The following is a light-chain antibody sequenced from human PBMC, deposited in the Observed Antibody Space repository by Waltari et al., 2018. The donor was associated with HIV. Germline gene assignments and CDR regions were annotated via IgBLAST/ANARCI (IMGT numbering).Light chain of an antibody. CDR2: DVS. CDR1: SSDVAGSPY. CDR3: SSYTSSSTPYV. V-gene: IGLV2-14*03. Sequence: QSALTKPASASGSPRQSITISCTGTSSDVAGSPYTSWYQQHPGKAPKLMIYDVSKRPSGLSDRFSGSKSGNTASLTISGLQAEDEADYYCSSYTSSSTPYVFGTGTKVTVL. J-gene: IGLJ1*01.